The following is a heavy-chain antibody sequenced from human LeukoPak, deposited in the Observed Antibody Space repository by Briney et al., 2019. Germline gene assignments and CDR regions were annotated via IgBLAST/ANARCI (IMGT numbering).Heavy chain of an antibody. CDR2: IYYSGST. D-gene: IGHD6-13*01. V-gene: IGHV4-39*07. CDR1: GGSISSSYYY. J-gene: IGHJ4*02. Sequence: SETLSLTCTVSGGSISSSYYYWGWIRQPPGKGLEWIGSIYYSGSTNYNPSLKSRVTISVDTSKNQFSLKLSSVTAADTAVYYCARARYSSSWACDYWGQGTLVTVSS. CDR3: ARARYSSSWACDY.